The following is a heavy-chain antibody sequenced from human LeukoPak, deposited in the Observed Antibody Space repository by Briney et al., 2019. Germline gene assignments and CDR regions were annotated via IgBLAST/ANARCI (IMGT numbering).Heavy chain of an antibody. CDR3: ARLYLEFFGGDCYEDY. D-gene: IGHD2-21*02. J-gene: IGHJ4*02. CDR2: IYYSGST. Sequence: SETLSLTCTVSGGSISSSSYYCGWIRQPPGKGLEWIGSIYYSGSTYYNPSLKSRVTISVDTSKNQFSLKLSSVTAADTAVTYGARLYLEFFGGDCYEDYWGQGTLVTVSS. CDR1: GGSISSSSYY. V-gene: IGHV4-39*01.